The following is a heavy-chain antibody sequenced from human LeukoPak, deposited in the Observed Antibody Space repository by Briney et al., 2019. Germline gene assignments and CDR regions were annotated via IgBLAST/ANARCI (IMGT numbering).Heavy chain of an antibody. CDR1: GGSIRSGGYY. D-gene: IGHD1-26*01. CDR3: AENSGSYIGH. J-gene: IGHJ4*02. CDR2: IYYSGST. V-gene: IGHV4-31*03. Sequence: KPSETLSLTCTVSGGSIRSGGYYWSWIRQHPGKGLEWIGYIYYSGSTYYNPSLKSRVTISVDTSKNQFSLKLSSVTAADTTVYYCAENSGSYIGHWGQGTLVTVSS.